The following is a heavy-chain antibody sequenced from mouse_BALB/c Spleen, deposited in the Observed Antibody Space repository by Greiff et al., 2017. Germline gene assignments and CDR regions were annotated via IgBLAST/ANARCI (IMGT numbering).Heavy chain of an antibody. CDR1: GYSITSDYA. D-gene: IGHD2-3*01. V-gene: IGHV3-2*02. Sequence: EVKLVESGPGLVKPSQSLSLTCTVTGYSITSDYAWNWIRQFPGNKLEWMGYISYSGSTSYNPSLKSRISITRDTSKNQFFLQLNSVTTEDTATYYCARKGNDGFSYYAMDYWGQGTSVTVSS. CDR2: ISYSGST. J-gene: IGHJ4*01. CDR3: ARKGNDGFSYYAMDY.